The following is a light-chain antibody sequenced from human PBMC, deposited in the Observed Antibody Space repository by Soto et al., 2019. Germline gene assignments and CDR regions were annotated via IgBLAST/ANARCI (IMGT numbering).Light chain of an antibody. V-gene: IGKV1-27*01. Sequence: DIQMTQSPSSLSASVGDRVTITCRASQGIDNYLAWYQQKLGRVPKLLIYAASTLQSGVPSRFSGSGSGTDFTLTISSLQHEDVETYYCQKYNNALHTLGPGTKVDIK. CDR2: AAS. J-gene: IGKJ3*01. CDR3: QKYNNALHT. CDR1: QGIDNY.